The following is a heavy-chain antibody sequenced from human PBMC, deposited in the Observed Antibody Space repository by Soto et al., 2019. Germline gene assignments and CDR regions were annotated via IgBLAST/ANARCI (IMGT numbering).Heavy chain of an antibody. D-gene: IGHD6-19*01. Sequence: PSETLSLTCAVYGGSFSGYYWSWIRQPPGKGLEWIGEINHSGSTNYNPSLKSRVTISVDTSKNQFSLKLSSVTAADTAVYYCARGPGYSSGWYQRGVYYWGQGTLVTVSS. CDR1: GGSFSGYY. CDR3: ARGPGYSSGWYQRGVYY. J-gene: IGHJ4*02. CDR2: INHSGST. V-gene: IGHV4-34*01.